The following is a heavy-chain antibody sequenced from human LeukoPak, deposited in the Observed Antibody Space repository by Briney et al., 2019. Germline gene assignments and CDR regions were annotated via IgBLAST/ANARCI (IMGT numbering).Heavy chain of an antibody. V-gene: IGHV3-21*04. J-gene: IGHJ5*02. CDR1: GFTFSSYS. CDR3: AKDRGVGELLSPDWFDP. Sequence: GGSLRLSCAASGFTFSSYSMNWVRQAPGKGLEWVSSISSSSSYIYYADSVKGRFTISRDNSKNTLYLQMNSLRAEDTAIYYCAKDRGVGELLSPDWFDPWGQGTLVTVSS. CDR2: ISSSSSYI. D-gene: IGHD3-10*01.